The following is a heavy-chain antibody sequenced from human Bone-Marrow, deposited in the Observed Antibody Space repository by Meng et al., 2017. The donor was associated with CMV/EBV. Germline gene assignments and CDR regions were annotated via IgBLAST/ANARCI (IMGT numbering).Heavy chain of an antibody. D-gene: IGHD2-2*02. CDR3: ARGDIVVVPAAIHYYYYGMDV. V-gene: IGHV1-8*01. J-gene: IGHJ6*02. CDR1: GYTFTSYD. CDR2: MNPNSGNT. Sequence: ASVKVSCKASGYTFTSYDINWVRQATGQGLEWMGWMNPNSGNTGYAQKFQGRVTMTRNTSISTAYMELSSLRSEDTAVYYCARGDIVVVPAAIHYYYYGMDVWGQGTTVTFYS.